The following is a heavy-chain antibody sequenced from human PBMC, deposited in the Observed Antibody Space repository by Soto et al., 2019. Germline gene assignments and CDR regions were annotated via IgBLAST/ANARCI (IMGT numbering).Heavy chain of an antibody. CDR2: INAGNGNT. V-gene: IGHV1-3*01. CDR3: ARSRVATISYYYYYMDV. Sequence: QVPLVQSGAEVKKPGASVKVSCKASGYTFTSYAMHWVRQAPGQRLEWMGWINAGNGNTKYSQKFQGRVTITRDTSASTAYMELSSLRSEDTAVYYCARSRVATISYYYYYMDVWGNGTTVTVSS. J-gene: IGHJ6*03. D-gene: IGHD5-12*01. CDR1: GYTFTSYA.